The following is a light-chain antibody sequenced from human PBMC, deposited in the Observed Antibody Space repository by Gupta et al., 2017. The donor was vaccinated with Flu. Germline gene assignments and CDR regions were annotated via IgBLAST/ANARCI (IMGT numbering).Light chain of an antibody. CDR3: QKYNSAPRT. CDR2: AAS. Sequence: PSSLSASVGDRVTITCRASQGIYNYLAWYQQKPGKVPKLLIYAASTLQTGVPSRFSGSGSGTDFILTISSLQPEDVATYYCQKYNSAPRTFGQGTKVEIK. V-gene: IGKV1-27*01. CDR1: QGIYNY. J-gene: IGKJ1*01.